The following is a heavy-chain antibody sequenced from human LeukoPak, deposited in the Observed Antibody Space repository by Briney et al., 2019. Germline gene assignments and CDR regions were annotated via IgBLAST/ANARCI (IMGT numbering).Heavy chain of an antibody. CDR1: GFTFSSYG. CDR2: ISFDGSNK. Sequence: GRSLRLSCAASGFTFSSYGMHWVRQAPGKGLEWVAVISFDGSNKYYADSVKGRFIISRDNSKNTLYLQMNSLRAEDTAVYYCAKDQWDIVVVPAAMEGGTLDYWGQGTLVTVSS. CDR3: AKDQWDIVVVPAAMEGGTLDY. J-gene: IGHJ4*02. D-gene: IGHD2-2*01. V-gene: IGHV3-30*18.